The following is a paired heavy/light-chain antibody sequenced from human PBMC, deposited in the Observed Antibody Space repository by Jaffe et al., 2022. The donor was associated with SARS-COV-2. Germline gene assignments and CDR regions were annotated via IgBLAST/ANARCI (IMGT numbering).Light chain of an antibody. CDR2: EVT. CDR1: SSDIGGYNR. Sequence: QSALTQPPSVSGSPGQSVTISCTGSSSDIGGYNRVSWYQQPPGTAPKLMIYEVTNRPSGVPDRFSGSKSGNTASLTISGLQAEDEGDYYCSSFTSSSTPVVFGGGTKLTVL. CDR3: SSFTSSSTPVV. J-gene: IGLJ2*01. V-gene: IGLV2-18*02.
Heavy chain of an antibody. Sequence: QLQLQESGPGLVKPSETLSLTCSVSGGSIISRSYYWGWIRQSPGKGLEWIGSIYDSGSTYYNPSLKSRVTISVDTSKNQFSLKLTSVTAADAAVYYCARSPNYYDSSDLYYFYNYMDVWGKGTTVTVSS. CDR2: IYDSGST. D-gene: IGHD3-22*01. J-gene: IGHJ6*03. CDR3: ARSPNYYDSSDLYYFYNYMDV. CDR1: GGSIISRSYY. V-gene: IGHV4-39*01.